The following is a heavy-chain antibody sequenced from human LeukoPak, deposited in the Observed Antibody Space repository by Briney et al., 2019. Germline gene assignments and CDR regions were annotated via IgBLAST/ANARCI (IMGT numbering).Heavy chain of an antibody. CDR2: IYSGGTT. V-gene: IGHV3-66*01. Sequence: GGSLRLSCAASGFTVSNTYMSWVRQAPGKGLEWVSLIYSGGTTYYADSVKGRFIISRYNSKNTLYLQMNSLRAEDTAVYYCARIDYWGQGTLVTVSS. CDR3: ARIDY. J-gene: IGHJ4*02. CDR1: GFTVSNTY.